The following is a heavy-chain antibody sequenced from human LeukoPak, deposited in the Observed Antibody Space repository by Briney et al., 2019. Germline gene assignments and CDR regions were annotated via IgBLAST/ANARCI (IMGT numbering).Heavy chain of an antibody. J-gene: IGHJ2*01. CDR1: GGSVSSSSYY. CDR3: ARDGVPYCSSTSCYGGLDWYFDL. V-gene: IGHV4-39*07. D-gene: IGHD2-2*01. CDR2: IYYSGST. Sequence: PSETLSPTCTVSGGSVSSSSYYWGWIRQPPGKGLEWIGSIYYSGSTYYNPSLKSRVTISVDRSKNQFSLKLSSVTAADTAVYYCARDGVPYCSSTSCYGGLDWYFDLWGRGTLVTVSS.